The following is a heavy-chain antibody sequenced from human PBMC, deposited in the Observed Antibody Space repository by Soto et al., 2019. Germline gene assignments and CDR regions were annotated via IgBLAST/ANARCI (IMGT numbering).Heavy chain of an antibody. CDR1: GFTFSSYG. CDR2: ISYDGSNK. Sequence: GGSLRLSCAASGFTFSSYGMHWVRQAPGKGLEWVAVISYDGSNKYYADSVKGRFTISRDNSKNTLYLQMNSLRAEDTAVYYCAKERSWAPADYYYYYGMDVWGQGTTVTVSS. CDR3: AKERSWAPADYYYYYGMDV. V-gene: IGHV3-30*18. D-gene: IGHD1-26*01. J-gene: IGHJ6*02.